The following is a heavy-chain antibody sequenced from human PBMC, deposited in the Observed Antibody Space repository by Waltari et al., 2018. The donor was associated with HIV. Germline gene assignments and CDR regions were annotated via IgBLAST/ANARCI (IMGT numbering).Heavy chain of an antibody. J-gene: IGHJ6*02. V-gene: IGHV1-3*05. CDR2: VNTANGHT. Sequence: VQLVQSGAEEKRPGASGKMSCKASGYSFTSHDIHWMRQAPGQRLEWVRGVNTANGHTKESQNFQGRVTITRDTSATTASMELNSLRSEDTAVYYCAREMSLIRVIAVAMDVWGQGTTVTVSS. CDR1: GYSFTSHD. CDR3: AREMSLIRVIAVAMDV. D-gene: IGHD6-19*01.